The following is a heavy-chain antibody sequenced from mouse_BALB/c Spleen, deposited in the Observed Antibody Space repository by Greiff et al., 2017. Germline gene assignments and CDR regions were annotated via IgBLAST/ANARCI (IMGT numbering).Heavy chain of an antibody. V-gene: IGHV3-6*02. J-gene: IGHJ4*01. CDR2: ISYDGSN. Sequence: VQLPQSGPGLVKPSQSLSLTCSVTGYSITSGYYWNWIRQFPGNKLEWMGYISYDGSNNYNPSLKNRISITRDTSKNQFFLKLNSVTTEDTATYYCAREGGDDAMDYWGQGTSVTVSA. CDR1: GYSITSGYY. CDR3: AREGGDDAMDY.